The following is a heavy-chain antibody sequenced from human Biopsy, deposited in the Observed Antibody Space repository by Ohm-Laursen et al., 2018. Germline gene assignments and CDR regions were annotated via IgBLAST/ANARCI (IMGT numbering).Heavy chain of an antibody. V-gene: IGHV4-61*01. J-gene: IGHJ4*02. D-gene: IGHD6-19*01. CDR1: GDSLSSGPDN. CDR3: ARGMRSSGWPYFDS. CDR2: IYSGGNT. Sequence: TLSLTCIVSGDSLSSGPDNWSWIRQPPGQGLEYIGFIYSGGNTNYNPSLESRVTMSVDMPKNQFSLKLSSVTAADTAIYYCARGMRSSGWPYFDSWGQGTLVTVSS.